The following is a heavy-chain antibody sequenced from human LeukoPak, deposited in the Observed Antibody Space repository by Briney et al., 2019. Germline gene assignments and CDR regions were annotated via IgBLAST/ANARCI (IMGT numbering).Heavy chain of an antibody. CDR1: GYTFTGYY. CDR3: ARVPHPITMVRGVIIWFDP. J-gene: IGHJ5*02. V-gene: IGHV1-2*02. D-gene: IGHD3-10*01. Sequence: ASVKVSCKASGYTFTGYYMHWVRQAPGQGLEWMGWINPNSGGTSYAQKFQGRVTMTRDTSISTAYMELSRLRSDDTAVYYCARVPHPITMVRGVIIWFDPWGQGTLVTVSS. CDR2: INPNSGGT.